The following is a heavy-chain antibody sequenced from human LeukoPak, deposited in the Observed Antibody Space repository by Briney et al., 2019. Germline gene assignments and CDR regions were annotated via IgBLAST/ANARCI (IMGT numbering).Heavy chain of an antibody. D-gene: IGHD6-13*01. J-gene: IGHJ4*02. CDR3: ARHPESPSIAAASLYYFDY. Sequence: SETLSLTCTVSGGSISSYYWSWIRQPPGKGLEWIGYIYYSGSTNYNPSLKSRVTISVDTSKNQFSLKLSSVTAADTAVYYCARHPESPSIAAASLYYFDYWGQGTLVTVSS. CDR1: GGSISSYY. V-gene: IGHV4-59*08. CDR2: IYYSGST.